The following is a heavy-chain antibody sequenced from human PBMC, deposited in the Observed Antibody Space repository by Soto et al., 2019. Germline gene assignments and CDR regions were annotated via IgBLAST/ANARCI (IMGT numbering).Heavy chain of an antibody. CDR3: ARGSGYYYWDDY. Sequence: QVQLVQSGVEEKKPGASVKVSCKASGYTFTSYAMHWVRQAPGQRLEWMGWINAGNGNTKYSQKFQGRVTITRDTSASTAYMELSSLRSEDTAVYYCARGSGYYYWDDYWGQGTLVTVSS. V-gene: IGHV1-3*05. CDR1: GYTFTSYA. CDR2: INAGNGNT. D-gene: IGHD3-22*01. J-gene: IGHJ4*02.